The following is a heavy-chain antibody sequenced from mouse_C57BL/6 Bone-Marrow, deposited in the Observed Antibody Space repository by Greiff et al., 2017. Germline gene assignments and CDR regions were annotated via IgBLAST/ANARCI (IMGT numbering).Heavy chain of an antibody. CDR3: ARDGVYYGNLFAY. V-gene: IGHV5-4*01. CDR1: GFTFSSYA. Sequence: EVHLVESGGGLVKPGGSLKLSCAASGFTFSSYAMSWVRQTPEKRLEWVATISDGGSYTYYPDNVKGRFTISRDNAKNNLYLQMSHLKSEDTAMYYCARDGVYYGNLFAYWGQGTQVTVSA. CDR2: ISDGGSYT. J-gene: IGHJ3*01. D-gene: IGHD2-1*01.